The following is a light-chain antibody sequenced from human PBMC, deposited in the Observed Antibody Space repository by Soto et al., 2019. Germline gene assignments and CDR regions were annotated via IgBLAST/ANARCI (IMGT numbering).Light chain of an antibody. Sequence: DIVLTQFPGTLSLSPGERATLSCRAIQNVGSTNLAWYQQKPGQAPRLLIYGASSRATGIADRFSGGGSGTDFTLTISRMEPEHFAVYYCQQYGSSPWTFGQGTKVDIK. CDR1: QNVGSTN. CDR2: GAS. J-gene: IGKJ1*01. CDR3: QQYGSSPWT. V-gene: IGKV3-20*01.